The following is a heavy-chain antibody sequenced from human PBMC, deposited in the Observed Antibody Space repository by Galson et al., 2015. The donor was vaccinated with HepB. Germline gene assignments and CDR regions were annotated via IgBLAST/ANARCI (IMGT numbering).Heavy chain of an antibody. CDR2: MHYSGSS. Sequence: ETLSLTCTVSGGSISSYYWSWIRQPPGKGLEWIGNMHYSGSSNYNPSLKSRVTISVDTSKNQFSLRLSSVTAADTAVYYCATSEGGSGWYGVFDLWGRGTLVTVSS. D-gene: IGHD6-19*01. CDR1: GGSISSYY. J-gene: IGHJ2*01. V-gene: IGHV4-59*08. CDR3: ATSEGGSGWYGVFDL.